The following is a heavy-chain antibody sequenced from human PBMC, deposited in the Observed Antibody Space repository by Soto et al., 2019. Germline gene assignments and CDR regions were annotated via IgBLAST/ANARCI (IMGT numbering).Heavy chain of an antibody. CDR2: IIPILGIG. CDR1: GGTFSSYT. J-gene: IGHJ4*02. CDR3: ARDHDYGDYGGFDY. Sequence: QVQLVQSGAEVKKPGSSVKVSCKASGGTFSSYTISWVRQAPGQGLEWMGRIIPILGIGNYAQKFQGRVTITAAKATSTAYMERSSVRSEDTAVYYCARDHDYGDYGGFDYWGQGTLVTVSS. D-gene: IGHD4-17*01. V-gene: IGHV1-69*08.